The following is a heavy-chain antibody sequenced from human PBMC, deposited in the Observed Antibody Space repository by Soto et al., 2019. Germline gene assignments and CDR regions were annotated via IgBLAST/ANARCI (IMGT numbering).Heavy chain of an antibody. D-gene: IGHD1-1*01. V-gene: IGHV4-34*01. CDR3: ARVGRGTATTVVDAFDI. Sequence: QVQLQQWGAGLLKPSETLSLTCAVYGGFVSSGSYYWSWIRQPPGKGLEWIGEMSHSGGTHFNPSLKSRVTISVDTSKNQFSLKMSSVTAADTALYYCARVGRGTATTVVDAFDIWGPGIRVTVSS. CDR1: GGFVSSGSYY. J-gene: IGHJ3*02. CDR2: MSHSGGT.